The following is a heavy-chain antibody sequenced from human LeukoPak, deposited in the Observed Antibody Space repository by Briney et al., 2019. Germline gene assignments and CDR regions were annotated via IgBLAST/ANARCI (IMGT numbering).Heavy chain of an antibody. CDR2: ISGSGRST. V-gene: IGHV3-23*01. D-gene: IGHD6-19*01. Sequence: GGSLRLSCAASGLTFSNYVMSWVRQAPGKGLEWVSGISGSGRSTYYADSVKGRFTISRDNSKNTLYLQMNSLRAEDTAVYYCAKDKSSSSGWYYFDYWGQGTLVTVSS. CDR3: AKDKSSSSGWYYFDY. J-gene: IGHJ4*02. CDR1: GLTFSNYV.